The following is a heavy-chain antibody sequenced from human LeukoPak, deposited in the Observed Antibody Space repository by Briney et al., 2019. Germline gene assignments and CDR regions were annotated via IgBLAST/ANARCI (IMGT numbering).Heavy chain of an antibody. J-gene: IGHJ4*02. CDR1: GFTFDDYA. CDR2: ISWNSGSI. D-gene: IGHD2-2*02. V-gene: IGHV3-9*03. Sequence: GGSLRLSCAASGFTFDDYAMHWARQAPGKGLEWVSGISWNSGSIGYADSVKGRFTISRDNAKNSLYLQMNSLRAEDMALYYCAKDKARGYCSSTSCYTPDFDYWGQGTLVTVSS. CDR3: AKDKARGYCSSTSCYTPDFDY.